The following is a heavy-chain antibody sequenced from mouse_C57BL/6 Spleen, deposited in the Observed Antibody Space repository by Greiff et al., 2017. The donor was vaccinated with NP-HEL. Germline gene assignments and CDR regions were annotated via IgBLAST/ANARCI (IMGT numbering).Heavy chain of an antibody. D-gene: IGHD3-2*02. CDR3: ARQLRLRDYFDY. CDR2: ISGGGGNT. CDR1: GFTFSSYT. J-gene: IGHJ2*01. V-gene: IGHV5-9*01. Sequence: EVQVVESGGGLVKPGGSLKLSCAASGFTFSSYTMSWVRQTPEKRLEWVATISGGGGNTYYPDSVKGRFTISRDNTKNTLYLQMSSLRSEDTALYYCARQLRLRDYFDYWGQGTTLTVSS.